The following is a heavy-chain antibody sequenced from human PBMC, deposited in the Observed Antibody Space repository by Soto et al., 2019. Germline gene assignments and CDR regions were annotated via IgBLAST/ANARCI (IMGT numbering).Heavy chain of an antibody. Sequence: SETLSLTCTVSGGSISSYYWSWIRQPPGKGLEWIGYIYYSGSTNYNPSLKSRVTISVDTSKNQFSLKLSSVTAADTAVYYCASFSVPWFGELPPPDAFDIWGQGTMVTFSS. J-gene: IGHJ3*02. CDR1: GGSISSYY. D-gene: IGHD3-10*01. CDR3: ASFSVPWFGELPPPDAFDI. V-gene: IGHV4-59*01. CDR2: IYYSGST.